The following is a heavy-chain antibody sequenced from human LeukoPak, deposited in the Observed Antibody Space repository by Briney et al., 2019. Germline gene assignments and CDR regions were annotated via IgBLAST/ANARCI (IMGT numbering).Heavy chain of an antibody. Sequence: GGSLRLSCAASGFTFSNAWMSWVRQAPGKGLEWVGRIKSKTDGGTTDYAAPVKGRFTISRDDSKNTLYLQMNSLKTEDTAVYYCTRNYDILTGYYRRSDAFDIWGQGTMATVSS. CDR3: TRNYDILTGYYRRSDAFDI. V-gene: IGHV3-15*01. CDR1: GFTFSNAW. CDR2: IKSKTDGGTT. D-gene: IGHD3-9*01. J-gene: IGHJ3*02.